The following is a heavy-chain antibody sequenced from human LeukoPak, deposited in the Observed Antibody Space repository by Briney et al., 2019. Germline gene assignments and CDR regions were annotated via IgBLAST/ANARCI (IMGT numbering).Heavy chain of an antibody. CDR2: INHSGST. Sequence: SETLSLTCAVYGGSFSGYYWSWIRQPPGKGLEWIGEINHSGSTNYNPSLKSQVTISVDTSKNQFSLKLSSVAAADTAVYYCARAGIAAGNRKVDYWGQGTLVTVSS. J-gene: IGHJ4*02. D-gene: IGHD6-13*01. CDR1: GGSFSGYY. V-gene: IGHV4-34*01. CDR3: ARAGIAAGNRKVDY.